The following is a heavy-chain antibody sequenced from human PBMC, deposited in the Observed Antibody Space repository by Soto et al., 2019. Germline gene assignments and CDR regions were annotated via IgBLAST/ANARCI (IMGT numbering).Heavy chain of an antibody. CDR3: APQVVPTATKKP. CDR2: IYHSGST. D-gene: IGHD2-2*01. J-gene: IGHJ4*02. Sequence: SETLSLTCAVSGGSISSGGYSWSWIRQPPGKGLEWIGYIYHSGSTYYNPSLKSRVTISVDTSKNQFSLKLSSVTAADTAVYYCAPQVVPTATKKPWGQGTLVTVSS. CDR1: GGSISSGGYS. V-gene: IGHV4-30-2*02.